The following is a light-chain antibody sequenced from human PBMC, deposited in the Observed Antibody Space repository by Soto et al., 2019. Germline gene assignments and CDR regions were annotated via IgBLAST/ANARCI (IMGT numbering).Light chain of an antibody. J-gene: IGLJ1*01. CDR1: SSDVGAYNF. CDR3: SSYTGRSTYV. Sequence: QSALTQPASVSGSPGQSITISCTGTSSDVGAYNFVSWSQQHPGKAPKLMIYEVSHRVSGVSDRFSASKSSNTASLTISGLQPGDEADYYCSSYTGRSTYVFGTGTKLTVL. V-gene: IGLV2-14*01. CDR2: EVS.